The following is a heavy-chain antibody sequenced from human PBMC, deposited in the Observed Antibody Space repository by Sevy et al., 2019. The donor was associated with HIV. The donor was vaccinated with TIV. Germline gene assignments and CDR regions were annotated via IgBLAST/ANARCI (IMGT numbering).Heavy chain of an antibody. V-gene: IGHV4-34*01. CDR1: GGCLSAYY. D-gene: IGHD3-16*02. CDR2: INNSGST. J-gene: IGHJ4*02. CDR3: ARVLADDYIWGSHRPKYYFDF. Sequence: SETLSLTCAVYGGCLSAYYWNWIRQPPGKGLEWIGEINNSGSTNYNPSLKSRVTMSVDTSKKQFSLKLSSVTAADTAVYYCARVLADDYIWGSHRPKYYFDFWGQGSLVTVSS.